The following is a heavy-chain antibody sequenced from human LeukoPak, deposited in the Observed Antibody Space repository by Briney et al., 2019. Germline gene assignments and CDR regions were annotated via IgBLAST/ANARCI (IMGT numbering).Heavy chain of an antibody. D-gene: IGHD1-1*01. CDR3: ATDVHPGNNWFDP. CDR2: IRYDGSNK. CDR1: GFLFSDFG. V-gene: IGHV3-30*02. J-gene: IGHJ5*02. Sequence: PGGSLRLSCAASGFLFSDFGMHWVRQAPGKGLEWVAFIRYDGSNKYYADSVKGRFTISRDDSKNTLYLQMNSLRAEDTAVYYCATDVHPGNNWFDPWGQGTLVTVSS.